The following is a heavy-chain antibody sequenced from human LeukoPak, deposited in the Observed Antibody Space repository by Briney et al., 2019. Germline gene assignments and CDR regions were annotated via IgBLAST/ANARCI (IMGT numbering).Heavy chain of an antibody. D-gene: IGHD3-10*01. CDR2: IYASGST. J-gene: IGHJ4*02. CDR3: ATYPFRGDTHYFDP. CDR1: GGSISSDGYY. Sequence: PSETLSLTCTVSGGSISSDGYYWTWIRQPAGKGLEWIGRIYASGSTNYNPSLKSRVTISVDTSKNQFSLKVSSVTAADTAVYYCATYPFRGDTHYFDPWGQGTLVTVSS. V-gene: IGHV4-61*02.